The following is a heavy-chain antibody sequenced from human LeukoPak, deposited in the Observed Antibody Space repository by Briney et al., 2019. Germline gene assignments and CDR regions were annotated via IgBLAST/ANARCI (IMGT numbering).Heavy chain of an antibody. V-gene: IGHV1-46*01. CDR3: ARSDYNDYRGLGF. CDR1: GYTFTSYY. J-gene: IGHJ4*02. CDR2: INPSGGST. Sequence: GASVKVFCKASGYTFTSYYMHWVRQAPGQGLEWMGIINPSGGSTSYAQKFQGRVTMTRDTSTSTVYMELSSLRSEDTAVYYCARSDYNDYRGLGFWGQGTLVTVSS. D-gene: IGHD4-11*01.